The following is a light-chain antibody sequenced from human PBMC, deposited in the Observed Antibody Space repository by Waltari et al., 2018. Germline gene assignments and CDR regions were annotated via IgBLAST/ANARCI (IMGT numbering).Light chain of an antibody. CDR2: EVN. CDR1: SGDIGTYNY. V-gene: IGLV2-8*01. Sequence: QPALTQPPSASGSPGQSVTISCARTSGDIGTYNYVSWYQHHPGKVPRVMIYEVNKRPSGVPDRFSGSKSGDTASLTVSGLQPEDEAEYFCSTYGGANNLLFGGGTKVTVL. CDR3: STYGGANNLL. J-gene: IGLJ2*01.